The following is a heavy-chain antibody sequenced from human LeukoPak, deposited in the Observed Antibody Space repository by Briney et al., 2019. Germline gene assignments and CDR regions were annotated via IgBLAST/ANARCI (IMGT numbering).Heavy chain of an antibody. V-gene: IGHV1-18*04. CDR2: ISAYNGHT. D-gene: IGHD1-26*01. Sequence: ASVKVSCKASGYTFTSFYIHWVRQARGQGLEWMGWISAYNGHTNYAQKLQGRVTVSTDTSTSTAYMELRSLRSDDTAVYYCATGGRWELPRPYAFEIWGQGTMVTVSS. CDR1: GYTFTSFY. CDR3: ATGGRWELPRPYAFEI. J-gene: IGHJ3*02.